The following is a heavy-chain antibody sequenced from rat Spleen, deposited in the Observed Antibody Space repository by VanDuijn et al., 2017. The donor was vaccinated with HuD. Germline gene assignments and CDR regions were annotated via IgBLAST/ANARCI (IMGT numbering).Heavy chain of an antibody. CDR1: GFNFNDYW. D-gene: IGHD1-2*01. V-gene: IGHV2-19*01. CDR3: ARSTAAMDY. Sequence: VKLVESGGGLVQPGRSLKLSCAASGFNFNDYWMGWVRQPPGMGLEWMGRIQSGGSTDYNSALKSRLSISRDTSKSQVFLKMNSLQTEDTAMYFCARSTAAMDYWGQGVMVTVSS. J-gene: IGHJ2*01. CDR2: IQSGGST.